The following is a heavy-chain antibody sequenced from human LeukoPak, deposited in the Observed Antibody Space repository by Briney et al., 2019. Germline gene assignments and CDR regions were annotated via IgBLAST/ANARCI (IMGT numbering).Heavy chain of an antibody. D-gene: IGHD4-17*01. CDR2: IYYSGST. J-gene: IGHJ4*02. V-gene: IGHV4-39*07. CDR3: AGDYGDYYFDY. Sequence: SETLSLTCTVSGGSINSTSNYWGWIRQPPGKGLEWIGSIYYSGSTSYNPSLKSRVTISVDTSKNQFSLKLSSVTAADAAVYFCAGDYGDYYFDYWGQGTLVTVSS. CDR1: GGSINSTSNY.